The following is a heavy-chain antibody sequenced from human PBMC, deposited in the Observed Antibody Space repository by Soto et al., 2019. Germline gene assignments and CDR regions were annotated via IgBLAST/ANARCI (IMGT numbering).Heavy chain of an antibody. CDR1: GDSMSSGAYY. D-gene: IGHD3-22*01. Sequence: PSETLSLTCSVSGDSMSSGAYYWNWIRQHPGKGLEWIAYIYHNGDTHYNPSLRSRITISVDTSKNQFSLKLTSVTDADTALYYCASSYSGYLDNWGQGTLGTVSS. CDR3: ASSYSGYLDN. CDR2: IYHNGDT. V-gene: IGHV4-31*03. J-gene: IGHJ4*02.